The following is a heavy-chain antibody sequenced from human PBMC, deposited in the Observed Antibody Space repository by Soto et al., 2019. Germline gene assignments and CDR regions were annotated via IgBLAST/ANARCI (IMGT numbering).Heavy chain of an antibody. J-gene: IGHJ3*02. D-gene: IGHD2-2*01. V-gene: IGHV3-23*01. CDR3: AKFYCISTTCQTPAAKSTGGFEI. CDR1: GFTFSSYA. CDR2: ISASGINT. Sequence: DVQLLESGGGLGHPGGSLRLSCAASGFTFSSYAMSWVRQAPGKGLEWVSAISASGINTYYADSVRGRSTISRDNSKKTVDLKMNSMRVEDTAVYYCAKFYCISTTCQTPAAKSTGGFEIWGQGTLVTVS.